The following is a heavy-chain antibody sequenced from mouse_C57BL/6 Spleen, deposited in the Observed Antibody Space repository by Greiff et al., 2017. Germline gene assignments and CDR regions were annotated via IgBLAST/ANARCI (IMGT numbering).Heavy chain of an antibody. J-gene: IGHJ1*03. V-gene: IGHV7-3*01. D-gene: IGHD2-1*01. CDR2: IRNKANGYTT. CDR1: GFTFTDYY. CDR3: ARSPFYYGNRYFDV. Sequence: EVKLVESGGGLVQPGGSLSLSCAASGFTFTDYYMSWVRQPPGKALEWLGFIRNKANGYTTEYSASVKGRFTISRDNSQSILYLQMNALRAEDSATYYCARSPFYYGNRYFDVWGTGTTVTVSS.